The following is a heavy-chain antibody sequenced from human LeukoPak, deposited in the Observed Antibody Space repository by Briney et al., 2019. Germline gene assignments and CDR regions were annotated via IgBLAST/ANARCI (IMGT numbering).Heavy chain of an antibody. D-gene: IGHD3-10*01. V-gene: IGHV4-34*01. CDR1: GGSFSGYY. CDR2: INHSGST. Sequence: PSETLSLTCAVYGGSFSGYYWSWIRQPPGKGLEWIGEINHSGSTNYNPSLKSRVTISVDTSKNQFSLKLSSVTAADTAVYYCARGPPGWFGELLDWGQGTLVTVSS. J-gene: IGHJ4*02. CDR3: ARGPPGWFGELLD.